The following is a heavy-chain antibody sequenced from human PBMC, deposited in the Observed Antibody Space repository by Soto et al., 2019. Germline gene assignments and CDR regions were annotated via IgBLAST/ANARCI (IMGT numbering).Heavy chain of an antibody. J-gene: IGHJ4*02. V-gene: IGHV1-8*01. Sequence: QVQLVQSGAEVKKPGASVKVSCKASGYTFTNHDINWVRQTTGQGLEWMGWMNPNSGDTGYAQKFQCRVTITRDTSIRTAYMELSNLRSDDTAVYYCARVGGNLNDDYFEPWVQGALVTVSS. CDR1: GYTFTNHD. CDR3: ARVGGNLNDDYFEP. CDR2: MNPNSGDT. D-gene: IGHD1-1*01.